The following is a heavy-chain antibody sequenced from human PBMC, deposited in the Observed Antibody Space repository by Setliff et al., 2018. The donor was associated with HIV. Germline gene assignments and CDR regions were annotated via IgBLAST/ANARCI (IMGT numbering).Heavy chain of an antibody. D-gene: IGHD3-16*01. Sequence: GESLKISCKASGYSFTGYWVGWVRQMPGKGLEWMGIIYPADSDTRYWPSFEGQVTISADKSISTAYLQWSSLKASDTAMYYCARARNYDWGMDVWGKGTTVTVSS. J-gene: IGHJ6*04. CDR1: GYSFTGYW. CDR3: ARARNYDWGMDV. CDR2: IYPADSDT. V-gene: IGHV5-51*01.